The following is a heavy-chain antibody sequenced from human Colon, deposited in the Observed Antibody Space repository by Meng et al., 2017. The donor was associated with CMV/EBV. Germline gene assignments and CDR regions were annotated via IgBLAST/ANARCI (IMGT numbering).Heavy chain of an antibody. CDR3: ARSGLRSGGRGGLEV. CDR1: GGTFSSYT. J-gene: IGHJ6*02. Sequence: SVKVSCKASGGTFSSYTISWVRQAPGQGLEWMGRILPILDKPNYAQKFQGRLTISADKSTSTAYMELSRLRSEDTAVYYCARSGLRSGGRGGLEVWGQGTTVTVSS. D-gene: IGHD6-25*01. CDR2: ILPILDKP. V-gene: IGHV1-69*02.